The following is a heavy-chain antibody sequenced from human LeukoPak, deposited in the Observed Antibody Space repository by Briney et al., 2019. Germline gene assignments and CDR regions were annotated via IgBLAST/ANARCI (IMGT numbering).Heavy chain of an antibody. CDR1: GYTFTGYY. CDR3: ARSIVVVPAALAYYFDY. CDR2: INPNSGGT. J-gene: IGHJ4*02. D-gene: IGHD2-2*01. V-gene: IGHV1-2*02. Sequence: ASVKVSCKASGYTFTGYYMHWVRQAPGQGLEWMGWINPNSGGTNYAQKFQGRVTMTRDTSISTAYMELSRLRSDDTAVYYCARSIVVVPAALAYYFDYWGQGTLVTVSS.